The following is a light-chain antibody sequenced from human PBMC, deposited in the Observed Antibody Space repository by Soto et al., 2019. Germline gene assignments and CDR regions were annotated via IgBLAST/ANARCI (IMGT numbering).Light chain of an antibody. V-gene: IGKV3-15*01. Sequence: EIVMTQSPATLSVSPVGRATLSCMASQSVSSNLAWYQQKPGQAPRLLIYGASTRATGIPARFSGSGSGTEFTLTISSLQSEDFAVYYCQQYNNWPPSWTFGQGTKVDI. CDR1: QSVSSN. CDR2: GAS. J-gene: IGKJ1*01. CDR3: QQYNNWPPSWT.